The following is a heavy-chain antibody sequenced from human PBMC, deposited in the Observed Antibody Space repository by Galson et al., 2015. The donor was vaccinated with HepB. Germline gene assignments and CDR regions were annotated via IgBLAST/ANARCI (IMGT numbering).Heavy chain of an antibody. Sequence: SLRLSCAASGFTFSSYAMHWVRQAPGKGLEWVAVISYDGSNKYYADSVKGRFTISRDNSKNTLYLQMNSLRAEDTAVYYCARDRSVHYDFWSGYYSSFDYWGQGTLVTVSS. CDR3: ARDRSVHYDFWSGYYSSFDY. CDR2: ISYDGSNK. J-gene: IGHJ4*02. CDR1: GFTFSSYA. D-gene: IGHD3-3*01. V-gene: IGHV3-30-3*01.